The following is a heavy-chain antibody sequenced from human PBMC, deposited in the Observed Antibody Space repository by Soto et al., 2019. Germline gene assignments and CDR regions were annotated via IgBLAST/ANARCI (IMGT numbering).Heavy chain of an antibody. Sequence: GGSLRLSCAASGFTFSNAWMSWVRQAPGKGLEWVGRIKSKTDGGTTDYAAPVKGRFTISRDDSKNTLYLQMNSLKTEDTAVYYCTTGPPHYDILTGYDYWGQGTLVTVSS. CDR2: IKSKTDGGTT. CDR3: TTGPPHYDILTGYDY. D-gene: IGHD3-9*01. J-gene: IGHJ4*02. CDR1: GFTFSNAW. V-gene: IGHV3-15*01.